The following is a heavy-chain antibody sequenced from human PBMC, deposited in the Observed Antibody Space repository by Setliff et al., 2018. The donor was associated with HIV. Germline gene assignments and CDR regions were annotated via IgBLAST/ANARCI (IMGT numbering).Heavy chain of an antibody. V-gene: IGHV4-59*01. D-gene: IGHD3-3*01. CDR3: ARGVVDYDFWSGSGDYYYMDV. J-gene: IGHJ6*03. CDR2: IYYSGST. CDR1: GGSISRYY. Sequence: PSETLSLTCTVSGGSISRYYWSWIRQPPGKGLEWIGYIYYSGSTNYNPSLKSRVTISVDTSKNQFSLKLTSVTAADTAVYYCARGVVDYDFWSGSGDYYYMDVWGKGTTVTVSS.